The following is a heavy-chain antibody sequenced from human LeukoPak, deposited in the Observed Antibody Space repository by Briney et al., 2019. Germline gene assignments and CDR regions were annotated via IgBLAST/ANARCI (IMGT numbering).Heavy chain of an antibody. J-gene: IGHJ4*02. D-gene: IGHD5/OR15-5a*01. CDR1: GFTFSSYW. CDR3: ARDAGSVGYSVGY. CDR2: INTDGSST. Sequence: GGSLRLSCAASGFTFSSYWMHWVRQAPGKGLVWVSRINTDGSSTTYADSVKGRFTISRDNAKNSLYLQMNSLRAEDTAVYYCARDAGSVGYSVGYWGQGTLVTVSS. V-gene: IGHV3-74*01.